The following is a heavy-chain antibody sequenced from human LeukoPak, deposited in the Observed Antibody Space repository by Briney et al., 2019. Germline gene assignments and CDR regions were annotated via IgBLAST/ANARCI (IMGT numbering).Heavy chain of an antibody. Sequence: SVKVSCKASGGTFSSYAISWVRQAPGQGLEWMGGIIPIFGTANYAQKFQGRVTITADESTSTAYMELSSLRSEDTAVYYCARDRENDGYSFDCWGQGTLVTVSS. D-gene: IGHD5-24*01. V-gene: IGHV1-69*13. J-gene: IGHJ4*02. CDR3: ARDRENDGYSFDC. CDR2: IIPIFGTA. CDR1: GGTFSSYA.